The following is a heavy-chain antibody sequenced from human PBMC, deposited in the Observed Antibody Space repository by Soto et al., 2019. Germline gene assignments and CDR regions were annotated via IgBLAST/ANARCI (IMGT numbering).Heavy chain of an antibody. D-gene: IGHD3-10*01. V-gene: IGHV3-15*01. J-gene: IGHJ6*02. CDR1: GFAFSNAW. CDR3: AGSFYYYGMDV. Sequence: PGGSLRLSCAASGFAFSNAWMSWFRQAPGKGLEWVGRIKSKTDGGTTDYAAPVKGRFTISRDDSKNTLYLQMNSLKTEDTAVYYCAGSFYYYGMDVWGQGTTVTVSS. CDR2: IKSKTDGGTT.